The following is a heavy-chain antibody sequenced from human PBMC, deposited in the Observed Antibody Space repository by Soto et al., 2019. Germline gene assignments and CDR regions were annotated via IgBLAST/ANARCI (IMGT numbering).Heavy chain of an antibody. CDR2: VYHTGDT. Sequence: SETLSLTCGVSGGTVASSHWWSWVRQSPGGGLEWIGNVYHTGDTNLNPSLQSRVTISVDKSNNQFSLRLNSLTAADTAVYFCAREIVTAGGNNYFDPWGPGTLVTVSS. CDR3: AREIVTAGGNNYFDP. J-gene: IGHJ5*02. V-gene: IGHV4-4*02. CDR1: GGTVASSHW. D-gene: IGHD2-21*02.